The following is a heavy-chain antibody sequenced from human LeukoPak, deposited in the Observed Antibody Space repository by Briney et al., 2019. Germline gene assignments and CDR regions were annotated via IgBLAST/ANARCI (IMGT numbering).Heavy chain of an antibody. V-gene: IGHV3-30*04. Sequence: GRSLRLSCAASGFTFSSYAMRWVRQAPGKGLEWVAVISTDGRDKHNADSVKGRFTISRDNSKNTLYVQMTSLTAEDTAIYYCARDMRAAADYYFDYWGQGTPVIVSS. J-gene: IGHJ4*02. D-gene: IGHD6-13*01. CDR3: ARDMRAAADYYFDY. CDR2: ISTDGRDK. CDR1: GFTFSSYA.